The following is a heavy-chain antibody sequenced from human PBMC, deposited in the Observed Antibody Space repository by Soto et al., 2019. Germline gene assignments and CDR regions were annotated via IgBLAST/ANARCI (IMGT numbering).Heavy chain of an antibody. V-gene: IGHV4-34*01. CDR3: ARGTVQNWFDP. D-gene: IGHD6-6*01. J-gene: IGHJ5*02. CDR2: INHSGST. Sequence: SETLSLTCTVSGGSISSYYWSWIRQPPGKGLEWIGEINHSGSTNYNPSLKSRVTISVDTSKNQFSLKLSSMTAADTAVYYCARGTVQNWFDPWGQGTLVTVSS. CDR1: GGSISSYY.